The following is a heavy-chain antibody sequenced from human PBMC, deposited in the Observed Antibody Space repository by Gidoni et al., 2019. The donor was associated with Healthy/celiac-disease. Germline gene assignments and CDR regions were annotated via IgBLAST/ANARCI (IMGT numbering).Heavy chain of an antibody. CDR3: ARDGVCGGDCRNFDY. CDR2: ISSSGSTI. D-gene: IGHD2-21*02. Sequence: EVQLVESGGGVVQPGGSLRLPCAASGFTFSSYERNWVRQAPGKGLEWVSYISSSGSTIYYADSVKGRFTISRDNAKNSLYLQMNSLRAEDTAVYYCARDGVCGGDCRNFDYWGQGTLVTVSS. J-gene: IGHJ4*02. V-gene: IGHV3-48*03. CDR1: GFTFSSYE.